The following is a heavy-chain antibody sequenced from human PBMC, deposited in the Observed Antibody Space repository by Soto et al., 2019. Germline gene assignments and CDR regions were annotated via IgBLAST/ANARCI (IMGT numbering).Heavy chain of an antibody. CDR2: ISNDGSNK. J-gene: IGHJ1*01. CDR1: GFTLSSYA. Sequence: GGSLRLSCAASGFTLSSYAMHWVRQAPGKGLEWVAVISNDGSNKYYADSVKGRFTISRDNSKNTVFLQMNSLRAEDTAVYYCARDRHSSGWGSYQHWGQGTLVTVSS. D-gene: IGHD6-19*01. V-gene: IGHV3-30-3*01. CDR3: ARDRHSSGWGSYQH.